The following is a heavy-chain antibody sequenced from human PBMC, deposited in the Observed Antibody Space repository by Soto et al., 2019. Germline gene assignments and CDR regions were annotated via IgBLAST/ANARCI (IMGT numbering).Heavy chain of an antibody. D-gene: IGHD6-6*01. CDR1: GDSISRGDYY. J-gene: IGHJ4*01. Sequence: SETLSLTCTFSGDSISRGDYYWSWVRQSPGKGLEWIGCIYYSGTTYYNPSLETRLTMSVDTSKNQFSLRLSSVTAADTAMYFCARDFKRYSSSPGPLEYW. V-gene: IGHV4-30-4*01. CDR2: IYYSGTT. CDR3: ARDFKRYSSSPGPLEY.